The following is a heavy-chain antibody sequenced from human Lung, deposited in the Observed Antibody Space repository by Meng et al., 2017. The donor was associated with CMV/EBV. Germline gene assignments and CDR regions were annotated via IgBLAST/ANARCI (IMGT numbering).Heavy chain of an antibody. J-gene: IGHJ4*02. V-gene: IGHV3-21*01. Sequence: GESLKISCAASGFTVSSYSINWVRQAPGKGLVWVSTISAGSSYMFYADSVKGRFTISSDNAKNVVYLQMNSLRVEDTAVYDCARVSGNSRYFDYWGQGTLVTVSS. CDR1: GFTVSSYS. CDR2: ISAGSSYM. D-gene: IGHD3-10*01. CDR3: ARVSGNSRYFDY.